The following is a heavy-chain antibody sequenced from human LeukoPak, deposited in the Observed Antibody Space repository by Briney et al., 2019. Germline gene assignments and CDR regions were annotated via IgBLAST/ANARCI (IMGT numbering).Heavy chain of an antibody. CDR1: GGSISSYY. D-gene: IGHD1-26*01. J-gene: IGHJ5*02. CDR3: ARSGSYGGYNWFDP. Sequence: SETLSLTCTVSGGSISSYYWSWIRQPPGKGLEWIGYIYYSGSTNYNPSLKSRVTISVDTSKNQFSLKLSSVTAADTAVYYCARSGSYGGYNWFDPWGQGTLVTVSS. CDR2: IYYSGST. V-gene: IGHV4-59*08.